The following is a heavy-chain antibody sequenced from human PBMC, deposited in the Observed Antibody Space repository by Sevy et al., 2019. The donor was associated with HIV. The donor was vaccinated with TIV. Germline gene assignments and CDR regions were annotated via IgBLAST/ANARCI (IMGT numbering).Heavy chain of an antibody. CDR1: GYTFTSYD. Sequence: ASVKVSCKASGYTFTSYDINWVRQAAGQGLEWMGWMNPNSGNTGYAQKFQGRVTMTRNTSISTAYMELSSLRSEDTAVYYCARPPSKYYGSGSGAPRGYYYGMDVWGQGTTVTVSS. D-gene: IGHD3-10*01. J-gene: IGHJ6*02. CDR2: MNPNSGNT. V-gene: IGHV1-8*01. CDR3: ARPPSKYYGSGSGAPRGYYYGMDV.